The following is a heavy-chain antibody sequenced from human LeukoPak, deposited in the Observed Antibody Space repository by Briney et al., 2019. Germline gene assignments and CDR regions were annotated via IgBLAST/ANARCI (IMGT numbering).Heavy chain of an antibody. D-gene: IGHD2-2*01. Sequence: GGSLRLSCAASGFTFSSYAMSWVRQAPGKGLEWVSAISGSGGSTYYADSVKGRFTISRDNSKNTLYLQMNSLRAEDTAVYYCARDHPRRSTSNGMDVWGQGTTVTVSS. CDR3: ARDHPRRSTSNGMDV. V-gene: IGHV3-23*01. CDR2: ISGSGGST. CDR1: GFTFSSYA. J-gene: IGHJ6*02.